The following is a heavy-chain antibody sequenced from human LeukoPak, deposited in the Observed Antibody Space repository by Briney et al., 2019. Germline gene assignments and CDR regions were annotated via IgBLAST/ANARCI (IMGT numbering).Heavy chain of an antibody. Sequence: GGSLRLSCTASGFTFSDYSMSWVRQAPGAGLEWVSAISPAGDSTTDADSVKGRFTISRDNSKSTLYLQMNGLTAEDTALYYCARRLVTAGITDFFDSWGQGTLVSVSS. D-gene: IGHD2-2*01. J-gene: IGHJ4*02. V-gene: IGHV3-23*01. CDR2: ISPAGDST. CDR3: ARRLVTAGITDFFDS. CDR1: GFTFSDYS.